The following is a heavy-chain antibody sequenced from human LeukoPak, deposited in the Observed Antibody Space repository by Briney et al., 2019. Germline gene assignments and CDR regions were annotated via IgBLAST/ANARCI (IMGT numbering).Heavy chain of an antibody. D-gene: IGHD3-22*01. CDR2: ISYDGSNK. V-gene: IGHV3-30*04. Sequence: TGGSLRLSCAASGFTFSSYNMHWVRQAPGKGLEWVAVISYDGSNKYYADSVKGRFTISRDNSKNTLYLQMNSLRAEDTAVYYCARDFYESSGYPFLDFWGQGALVTVSS. CDR3: ARDFYESSGYPFLDF. CDR1: GFTFSSYN. J-gene: IGHJ4*02.